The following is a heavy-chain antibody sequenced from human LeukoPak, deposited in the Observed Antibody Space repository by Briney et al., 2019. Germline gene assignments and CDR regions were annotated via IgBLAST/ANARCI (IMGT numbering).Heavy chain of an antibody. CDR1: GGSFSNGLYY. V-gene: IGHV4-61*01. CDR2: IYYSGST. CDR3: AREIRSTSCYTD. D-gene: IGHD2-2*02. Sequence: SQTLSLTCNVSGGSFSNGLYYWSWIRQPPGKGLEWVGYIYYSGSTNYNPSLKSRVTISVDTSKNQFSLKLSSVTAADTAVYYCAREIRSTSCYTDWGQGTLVTVSS. J-gene: IGHJ4*02.